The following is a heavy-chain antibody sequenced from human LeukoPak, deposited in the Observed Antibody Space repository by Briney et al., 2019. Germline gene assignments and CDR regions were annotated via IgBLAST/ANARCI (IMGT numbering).Heavy chain of an antibody. CDR3: AKTEAPAAIRAGSDY. CDR1: GFTFSDYP. D-gene: IGHD2-2*02. J-gene: IGHJ4*02. V-gene: IGHV3-23*01. Sequence: GGSLRLSCAASGFTFSDYPMNWVRQAPGKGLEWVSTISGSGSATYNAGSVKGRFTTSRDNSNNTLYLQMNSLRAEDTAVYYCAKTEAPAAIRAGSDYWGQGTPVTVSS. CDR2: ISGSGSAT.